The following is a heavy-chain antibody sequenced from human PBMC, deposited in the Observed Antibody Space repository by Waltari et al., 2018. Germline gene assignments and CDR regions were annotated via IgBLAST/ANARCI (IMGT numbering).Heavy chain of an antibody. CDR2: INPNSGGT. Sequence: QVQLVQSGAEVKKPGASVKVSCKASGYPFTGYYMHWVRQAPGQGLEWMGRINPNSGGTNYAQKFQGRVTMTRDTSISTAYMELSRLRSDDTAVYYCAGAPLGSSWSFDYWGQGTLVTVSS. CDR1: GYPFTGYY. J-gene: IGHJ4*02. V-gene: IGHV1-2*06. D-gene: IGHD6-13*01. CDR3: AGAPLGSSWSFDY.